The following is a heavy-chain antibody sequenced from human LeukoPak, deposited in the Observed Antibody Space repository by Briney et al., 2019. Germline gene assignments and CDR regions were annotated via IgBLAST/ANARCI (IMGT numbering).Heavy chain of an antibody. J-gene: IGHJ4*02. CDR2: IYTSGST. V-gene: IGHV4-4*07. CDR3: AGGHNYDILTGYYTQNYFDY. CDR1: GGPISSYY. D-gene: IGHD3-9*01. Sequence: SETLFLTCTVSGGPISSYYWSWIRQPAGKGLEWIGRIYTSGSTNYNPSLKSRVTMSVDTSKNQFSLKLSSVTAADTAVYYCAGGHNYDILTGYYTQNYFDYWGQGTLVTVSS.